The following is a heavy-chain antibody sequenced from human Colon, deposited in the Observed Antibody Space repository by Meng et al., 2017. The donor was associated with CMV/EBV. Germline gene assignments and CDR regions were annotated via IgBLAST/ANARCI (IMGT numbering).Heavy chain of an antibody. CDR3: ARNYCSSVDCNLGYGLNM. J-gene: IGHJ3*02. D-gene: IGHD2-2*01. CDR1: GYRFTSYG. Sequence: ASVKVSCKASGYRFTSYGIDWVRQAPGQGLEWMGWISVYHGNTAYAHKFQDRVTMTTDTSTGTAYMELRRLTSDDTADYYCARNYCSSVDCNLGYGLNMWGQGTRVTVSS. CDR2: ISVYHGNT. V-gene: IGHV1-18*01.